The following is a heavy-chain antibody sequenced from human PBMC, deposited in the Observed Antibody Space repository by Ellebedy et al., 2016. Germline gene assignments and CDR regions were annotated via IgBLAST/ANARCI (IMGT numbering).Heavy chain of an antibody. Sequence: GESLKISXAASGFTFSSYGMHWVRQAPGKGLEWVAVISYDGSNKYYADSVKGRFTISRDNAKNSLYLQMNSLRAEDTAVYYCARGIEEWELDWGQGTLVTVSS. CDR1: GFTFSSYG. CDR3: ARGIEEWELD. J-gene: IGHJ4*02. V-gene: IGHV3-30*03. CDR2: ISYDGSNK. D-gene: IGHD1-26*01.